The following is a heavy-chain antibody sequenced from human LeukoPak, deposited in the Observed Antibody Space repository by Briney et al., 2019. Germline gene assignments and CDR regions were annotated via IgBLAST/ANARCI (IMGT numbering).Heavy chain of an antibody. J-gene: IGHJ3*01. V-gene: IGHV3-7*03. D-gene: IGHD6-6*01. CDR1: GFTFSGFW. Sequence: GGSLRLSCAVSGFTFSGFWKSWSRQAPGKGLEWVASINSDGSEGYYADVVKGRFTISRDNAKNSLYLQINSLRAEDTAMYYCARSSYSSSSSVWGQGTMVTVSS. CDR2: INSDGSEG. CDR3: ARSSYSSSSSV.